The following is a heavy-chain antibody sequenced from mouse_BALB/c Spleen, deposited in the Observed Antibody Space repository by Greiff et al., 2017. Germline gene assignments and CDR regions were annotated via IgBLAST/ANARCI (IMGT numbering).Heavy chain of an antibody. Sequence: GKLVESGPGLVAPSQSLSITCTVSGFSLTGYGVHWVRQPPGKGLEWLGVIWAGGSTNYNSALMSRLSISKDNSKSQVFLKMNSLQTDDTAMYYCARGLPHYAMDYWGQGTSVTVSS. CDR1: GFSLTGYG. J-gene: IGHJ4*01. CDR3: ARGLPHYAMDY. D-gene: IGHD5-5*01. CDR2: IWAGGST. V-gene: IGHV2-9*02.